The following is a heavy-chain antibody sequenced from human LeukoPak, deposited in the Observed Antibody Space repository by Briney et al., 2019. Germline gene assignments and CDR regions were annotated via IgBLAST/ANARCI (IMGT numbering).Heavy chain of an antibody. V-gene: IGHV3-21*01. Sequence: GGTLRLSCAASGFTFSSYSMTWVGQAPGNGLECSSSISSSSSYIYYADSVKGRFTISRDNAKNSLYLQMNSLRAEDTAVYYCARDGRYCSSTSCYQTHYYYYMDVWGKGTTVTVSS. CDR2: ISSSSSYI. CDR1: GFTFSSYS. J-gene: IGHJ6*03. CDR3: ARDGRYCSSTSCYQTHYYYYMDV. D-gene: IGHD2-2*01.